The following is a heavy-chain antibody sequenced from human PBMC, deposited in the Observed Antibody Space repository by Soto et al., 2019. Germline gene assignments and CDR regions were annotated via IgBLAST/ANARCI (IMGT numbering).Heavy chain of an antibody. CDR2: ITTSDDIT. CDR1: GFIFKDFA. Sequence: EVQLFESGGGLVEPGESLRLSCAASGFIFKDFAMSWVRQAPGKGLEWVSTITTSDDITYSADSVRGRFTISRDNSANTLFLQMSSLRGDDTATYYCTKGDSSGYFDPSAGYSTPDHWGQGTLVPVSS. J-gene: IGHJ5*02. CDR3: TKGDSSGYFDPSAGYSTPDH. V-gene: IGHV3-23*01. D-gene: IGHD2-15*01.